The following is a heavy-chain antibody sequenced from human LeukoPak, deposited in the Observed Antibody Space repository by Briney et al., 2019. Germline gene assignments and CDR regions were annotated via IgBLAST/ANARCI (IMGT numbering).Heavy chain of an antibody. V-gene: IGHV4-61*02. Sequence: PSETLSLTCTVSGGSISSGSYYWSWIRQPAGKGLEWIVRIYTSGSTNYNPSLKSRVTISVDTSKNQFSLKLSSVTAADTAVYYCARAYYDFWTGPCYFDYWGQGTLVTVSS. CDR2: IYTSGST. D-gene: IGHD3-3*01. CDR3: ARAYYDFWTGPCYFDY. CDR1: GGSISSGSYY. J-gene: IGHJ4*02.